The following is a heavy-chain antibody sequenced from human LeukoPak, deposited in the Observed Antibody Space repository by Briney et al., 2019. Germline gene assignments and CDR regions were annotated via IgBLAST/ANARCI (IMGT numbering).Heavy chain of an antibody. V-gene: IGHV3-21*01. D-gene: IGHD3-9*01. J-gene: IGHJ5*02. CDR2: MISSSNDV. CDR1: GFTFSTYT. CDR3: ARVLTRAGPVWFDP. Sequence: GGSVRLSCAASGFTFSTYTMNWVRQAPGKGLEWVSSMISSSNDVYYADSVKGRSTISRDNGKNSLYLQMNSLRVEDTAVYYCARVLTRAGPVWFDPWGQGTLVTVSS.